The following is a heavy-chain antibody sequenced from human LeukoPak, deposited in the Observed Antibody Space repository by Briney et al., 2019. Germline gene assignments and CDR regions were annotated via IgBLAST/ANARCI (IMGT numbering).Heavy chain of an antibody. J-gene: IGHJ4*02. CDR3: ARGRMVRGVIPYYFDY. D-gene: IGHD3-10*01. V-gene: IGHV4-59*01. Sequence: SETLSLTCTVSGGSISSYYWSWIRQPPGKGLEWIGYIYYSGSTNYNPSLKSRVTISVDTSKNQFPLKLSSVTAADTAVYYCARGRMVRGVIPYYFDYWGQGTLVTVSS. CDR2: IYYSGST. CDR1: GGSISSYY.